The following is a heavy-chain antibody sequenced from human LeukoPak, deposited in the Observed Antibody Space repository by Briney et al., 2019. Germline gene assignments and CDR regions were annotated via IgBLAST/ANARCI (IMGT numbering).Heavy chain of an antibody. D-gene: IGHD1-26*01. V-gene: IGHV5-51*01. CDR1: RYRFSNYW. Sequence: GESLKISCKGSRYRFSNYWFGWVRQMPGKGLEWMGIIYPGDSDTRYSPSFRGQVTISADKSISTAYLQWSSLKASDTAMYYCARLNIVGATNYFDYWGQGTLVTVSS. J-gene: IGHJ4*02. CDR2: IYPGDSDT. CDR3: ARLNIVGATNYFDY.